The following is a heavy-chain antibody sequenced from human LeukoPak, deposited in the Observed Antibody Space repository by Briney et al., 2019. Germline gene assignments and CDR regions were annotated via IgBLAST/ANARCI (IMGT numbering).Heavy chain of an antibody. CDR1: GGSFSGYY. CDR2: IKQDGSEK. CDR3: ARDRYDIGWFDP. D-gene: IGHD3-9*01. V-gene: IGHV3-7*01. Sequence: ETLSLTCAVYGGSFSGYYWSWVRQAPGKGLEWVANIKQDGSEKYYVDSVKGRFTISRDNAKNSLYLQMNSLRAEDTAIYYCARDRYDIGWFDPWGQGTLVTVSS. J-gene: IGHJ5*02.